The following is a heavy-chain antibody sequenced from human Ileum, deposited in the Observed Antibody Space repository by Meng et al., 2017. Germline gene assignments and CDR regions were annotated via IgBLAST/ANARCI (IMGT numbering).Heavy chain of an antibody. V-gene: IGHV3-21*01. CDR2: ISSSSSYI. CDR1: GFTFSSYS. D-gene: IGHD1-1*01. Sequence: EVQLVESGGDLVKPGGSLRLSCAASGFTFSSYSMNWVRQAPGKGLEWVSSISSSSSYIYYADSLKGRFTISRDNAKNSLYLQMNSLRAEDTAVYYCARERKDNRWFDPWGQGTLVTVSS. J-gene: IGHJ5*02. CDR3: ARERKDNRWFDP.